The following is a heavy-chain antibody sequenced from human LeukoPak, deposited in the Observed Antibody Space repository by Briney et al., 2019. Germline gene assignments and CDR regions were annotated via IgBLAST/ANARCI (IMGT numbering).Heavy chain of an antibody. CDR2: IKQDRSEK. J-gene: IGHJ4*02. Sequence: GGPLRLSCAASGFTFSSYWINWVRQAPGRGREWVANIKQDRSEKFYVDSVKGRFTISRDNAKNSLYLQMNSLRVEDTAVYYCVRSSGWVLDYWGQGTQVTVSS. D-gene: IGHD6-19*01. V-gene: IGHV3-7*01. CDR3: VRSSGWVLDY. CDR1: GFTFSSYW.